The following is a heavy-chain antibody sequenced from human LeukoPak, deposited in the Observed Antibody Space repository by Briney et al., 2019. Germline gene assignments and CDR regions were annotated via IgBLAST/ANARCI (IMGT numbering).Heavy chain of an antibody. CDR1: GYSFTSYW. Sequence: GESLKISCKGSGYSFTSYWIGWVRQMPGKGLEWMGIIYPGDSDTRYSPSFQGQVTISADKSISTAYLQWSSLKASDTAMYYCARTNYYDNSGYEIDFDYWGQGTLVTVSS. D-gene: IGHD3-22*01. CDR3: ARTNYYDNSGYEIDFDY. CDR2: IYPGDSDT. J-gene: IGHJ4*02. V-gene: IGHV5-51*01.